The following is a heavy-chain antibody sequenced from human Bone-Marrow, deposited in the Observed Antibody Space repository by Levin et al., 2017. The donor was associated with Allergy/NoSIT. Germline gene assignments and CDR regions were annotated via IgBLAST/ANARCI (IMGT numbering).Heavy chain of an antibody. CDR3: ARTLGYCSGDGCYYYFDQ. CDR2: IDRSGNT. J-gene: IGHJ4*02. Sequence: SETLSLTCAVSNSSISSDFHWGWIRQPPGKGLEWIGSIDRSGNTYYNPSLKSRVTISLDTSKNQFSLRLTSVTAADTAVYYCARTLGYCSGDGCYYYFDQWGQGTLVTVSS. D-gene: IGHD2-15*01. CDR1: NSSISSDFH. V-gene: IGHV4-38-2*01.